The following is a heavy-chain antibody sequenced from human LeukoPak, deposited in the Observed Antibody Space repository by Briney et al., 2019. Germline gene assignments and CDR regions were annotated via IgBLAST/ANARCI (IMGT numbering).Heavy chain of an antibody. CDR3: ARRSFSSWYNTPFDY. V-gene: IGHV5-51*01. CDR1: GYSFTSYW. D-gene: IGHD6-13*01. J-gene: IGHJ4*02. Sequence: GESLKISCKGSGYSFTSYWIGWVRQMPGKGLEGMGVIYPGDSDNRYSPSFKGQVPISADKSISTAYLQWSSLKASDTAMYYCARRSFSSWYNTPFDYWGQGTLVTVSS. CDR2: IYPGDSDN.